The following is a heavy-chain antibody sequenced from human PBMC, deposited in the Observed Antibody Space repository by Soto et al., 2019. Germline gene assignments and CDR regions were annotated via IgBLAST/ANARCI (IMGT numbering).Heavy chain of an antibody. Sequence: CGPRRRSCEAAAFTFTTCGRTWIRTAPVKGLAWLQHRKRDGTGKFYLVSGTGRCTLAREKAKSCLFLQMNRLSHADTAVYFCAARPCAVNYYRVFDYWGQRALVTV. J-gene: IGHJ4*02. CDR2: RKRDGTGK. V-gene: IGHV3-7*03. CDR3: AARPCAVNYYRVFDY. D-gene: IGHD3-22*01. CDR1: AFTFTTCG.